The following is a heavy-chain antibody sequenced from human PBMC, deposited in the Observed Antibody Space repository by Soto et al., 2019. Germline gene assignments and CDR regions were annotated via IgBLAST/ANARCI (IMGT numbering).Heavy chain of an antibody. D-gene: IGHD2-15*01. Sequence: GESLKISCKGSGYSFTSYWIGWVRQMPGKGLEWMGIIYPGDSDTRYSPSFQGQVTISADQSVGTAYLQWSSLKASDTAMYYCARRRPAFYSQRGYFDLWGRGTLVTVPS. J-gene: IGHJ2*01. V-gene: IGHV5-51*01. CDR1: GYSFTSYW. CDR3: ARRRPAFYSQRGYFDL. CDR2: IYPGDSDT.